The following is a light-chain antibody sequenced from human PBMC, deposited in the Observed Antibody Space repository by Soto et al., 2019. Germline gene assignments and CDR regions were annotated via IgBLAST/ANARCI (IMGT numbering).Light chain of an antibody. CDR1: PSNIGSNY. CDR3: AAWEDSVNLWL. V-gene: IGLV1-47*02. Sequence: QSVLTPPPSASGIPGQTVTLSCSGSPSNIGSNYVYWYQQLPGTAPKLLIYSNNQRPSGVPDRFSGSKSGTSGSLAISGLRSEDEADYYCAAWEDSVNLWLFGGGTKLTVL. CDR2: SNN. J-gene: IGLJ3*02.